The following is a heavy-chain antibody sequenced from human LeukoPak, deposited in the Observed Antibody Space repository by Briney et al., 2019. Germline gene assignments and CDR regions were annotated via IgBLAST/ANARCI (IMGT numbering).Heavy chain of an antibody. D-gene: IGHD1-1*01. CDR3: AKDRANRGQLEPTFID. J-gene: IGHJ4*02. CDR1: GFTFSIYW. Sequence: PGGSLRLSCAASGFTFSIYWMSWVRQAPGKGLEWVAHIEPGGGKFYVDSVKGRFTISRDNSKNSLYLQMNSLRTEDTALYYCAKDRANRGQLEPTFIDWGQGTLVTVSS. CDR2: IEPGGGK. V-gene: IGHV3-7*03.